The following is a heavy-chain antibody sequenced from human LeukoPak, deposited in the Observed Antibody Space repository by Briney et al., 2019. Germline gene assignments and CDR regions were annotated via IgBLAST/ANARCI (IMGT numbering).Heavy chain of an antibody. J-gene: IGHJ5*02. CDR1: GGSISSGDYY. CDR3: ARFYPPTHPFDP. V-gene: IGHV4-30-4*08. Sequence: SQTLSLTCSVSGGSISSGDYYWSWIRQPPGKGLEWIAYIYYSGSTYYNPSLKSRVTISVDTSKNQFSLKLSSVTAADTAVYYCARFYPPTHPFDPWGQGTLVTVSS. CDR2: IYYSGST.